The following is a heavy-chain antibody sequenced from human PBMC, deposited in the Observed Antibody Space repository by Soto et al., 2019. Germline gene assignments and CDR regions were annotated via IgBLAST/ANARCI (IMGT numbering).Heavy chain of an antibody. V-gene: IGHV3-23*01. J-gene: IGHJ4*02. D-gene: IGHD6-19*01. Sequence: GGSLRLSCAASGFTFSGYAMSWVRQAPGKGLEWVSAISGSGGSTYYADSVKGRFTISRDNSKNTLYLQMNSLRAEDTAVYYCAKGRGSGWYTYDYWGQGTLVTVSS. CDR3: AKGRGSGWYTYDY. CDR1: GFTFSGYA. CDR2: ISGSGGST.